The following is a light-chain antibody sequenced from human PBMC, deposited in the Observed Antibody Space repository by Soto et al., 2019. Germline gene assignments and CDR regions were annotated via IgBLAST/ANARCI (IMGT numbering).Light chain of an antibody. J-gene: IGLJ2*01. CDR2: KDS. Sequence: SYELTQPPSMSVSPGQTARIPCSGDALSNQYTYWYQQRPGQAPVLLIYKDSERPSGIPERFSGSSSGTTVTLIISGVQAEDEAAYYCQSADSTGVIGLFGGGTKVTVL. V-gene: IGLV3-25*02. CDR3: QSADSTGVIGL. CDR1: ALSNQY.